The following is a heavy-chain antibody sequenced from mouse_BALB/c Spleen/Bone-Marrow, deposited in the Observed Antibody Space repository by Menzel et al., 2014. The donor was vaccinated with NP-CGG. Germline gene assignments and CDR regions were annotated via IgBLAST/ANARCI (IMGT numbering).Heavy chain of an antibody. J-gene: IGHJ2*01. CDR1: GYTFTSYW. CDR3: ARRTTTVGATDY. D-gene: IGHD1-1*01. V-gene: IGHV1S81*02. Sequence: VQLQQSGAELVKPGASVKLSCKASGYTFTSYWMHWVKQRPGQGLEWIGEINPSNGRTNYNEKFKSKATLTVDKSSSTAYMQRIRLTSEDSAVYYYARRTTTVGATDYWGQSTPLTVSS. CDR2: INPSNGRT.